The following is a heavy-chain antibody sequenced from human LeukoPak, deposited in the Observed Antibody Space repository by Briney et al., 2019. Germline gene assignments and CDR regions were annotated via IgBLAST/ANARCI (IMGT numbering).Heavy chain of an antibody. Sequence: GGSLRLSCAASGFTFSYYNMNWVRQAPGKGLEWVSSISNTGIFIYYSSLIKGRFTISRDNAKNSLYLQLDSLRAEDTAVYYCARDRSIAVVPAAISFSDYWGQGTLVTVSS. D-gene: IGHD2-2*01. CDR3: ARDRSIAVVPAAISFSDY. V-gene: IGHV3-21*01. J-gene: IGHJ4*02. CDR1: GFTFSYYN. CDR2: ISNTGIFI.